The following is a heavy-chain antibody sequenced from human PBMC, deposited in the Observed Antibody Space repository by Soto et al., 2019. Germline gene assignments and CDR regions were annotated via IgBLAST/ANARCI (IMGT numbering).Heavy chain of an antibody. Sequence: PSETLSLTCSVSGGSLTIGGHYWTWIRQHPGKGLEWIGYIYHSGSTYYSPSLKSRVTISVDTSENQFSLKLTSMTAADTAVYYCARGGDGFDLWGQGKMVTV. CDR3: ARGGDGFDL. CDR1: GGSLTIGGHY. V-gene: IGHV4-31*03. CDR2: IYHSGST. J-gene: IGHJ3*01.